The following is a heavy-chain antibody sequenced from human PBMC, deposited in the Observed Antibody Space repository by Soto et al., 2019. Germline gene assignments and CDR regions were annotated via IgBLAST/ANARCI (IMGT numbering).Heavy chain of an antibody. CDR2: IGTAGDT. J-gene: IGHJ4*02. Sequence: GGSLRLSCAASGFTFSSYDMHWVRQATGKGLEWVSAIGTAGDTYYPGSVKGRFTISRENAKNSLYLQMNSLRAGDTAVYYCARANYDILTGYQTYYFDYWGQGTLVTVSS. V-gene: IGHV3-13*01. CDR3: ARANYDILTGYQTYYFDY. D-gene: IGHD3-9*01. CDR1: GFTFSSYD.